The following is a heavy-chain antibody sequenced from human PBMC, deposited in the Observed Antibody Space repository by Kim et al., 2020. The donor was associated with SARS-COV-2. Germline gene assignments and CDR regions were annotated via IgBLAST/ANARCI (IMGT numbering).Heavy chain of an antibody. Sequence: GGSLRLSCAASGFTFSSYAMHWVRQAPGKGLEWVAVISYDGSNKYYADSVKGRFTISRDNSKNTLYLQMNSLRAEDTAVYYCARKGPYYFDYWGQGTLVT. V-gene: IGHV3-30-3*01. J-gene: IGHJ4*02. CDR3: ARKGPYYFDY. CDR2: ISYDGSNK. CDR1: GFTFSSYA.